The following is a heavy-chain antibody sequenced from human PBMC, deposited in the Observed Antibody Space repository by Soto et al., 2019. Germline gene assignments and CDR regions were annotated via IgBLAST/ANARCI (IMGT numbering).Heavy chain of an antibody. Sequence: GGSLRLSCAASGFTFSDYYMSWIRQAPGKGLEWVSYISSSGSTIYYADSVKGRFTISRDNAKNSLYLQMNSLRAEDTAVYYCARDTRPGFYSNYGDAFDIWGQGTRVTVSS. J-gene: IGHJ3*02. D-gene: IGHD4-4*01. CDR3: ARDTRPGFYSNYGDAFDI. CDR1: GFTFSDYY. V-gene: IGHV3-11*01. CDR2: ISSSGSTI.